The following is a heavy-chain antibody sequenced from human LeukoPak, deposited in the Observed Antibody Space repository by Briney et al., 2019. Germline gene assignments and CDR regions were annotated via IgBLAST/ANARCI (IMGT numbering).Heavy chain of an antibody. D-gene: IGHD2-15*01. CDR3: ARQRSYYCSGGSCYPYYFDY. CDR2: INHSGST. J-gene: IGHJ4*02. V-gene: IGHV4-34*01. Sequence: XGXXWSWXRXPPGKGLEWIGEINHSGSTNYNPSLKSRVTISVDTSKNQFSLKLSSVTAADTAAYYCARQRSYYCSGGSCYPYYFDYWGQGTLVTVSS. CDR1: XGXX.